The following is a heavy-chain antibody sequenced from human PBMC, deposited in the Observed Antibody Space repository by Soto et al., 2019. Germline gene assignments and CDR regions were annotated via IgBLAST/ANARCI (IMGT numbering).Heavy chain of an antibody. CDR1: GDSVSNNNYY. Sequence: PSETLSLTCTVSGDSVSNNNYYWGWIRQPPGKGLDWIGSLHDSVHTYNNPSLKSRVTISADTSKSQLPLKLTSVTAADTAVYYCARFGDDLWGGYYGWGVRDDTKRMDVWGQGTTVTVS. J-gene: IGHJ6*02. D-gene: IGHD3-3*01. V-gene: IGHV4-39*01. CDR3: ARFGDDLWGGYYGWGVRDDTKRMDV. CDR2: LHDSVHT.